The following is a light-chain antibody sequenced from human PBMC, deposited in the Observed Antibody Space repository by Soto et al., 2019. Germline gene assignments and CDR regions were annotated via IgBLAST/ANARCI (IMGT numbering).Light chain of an antibody. CDR1: ETIIDY. CDR2: SAS. V-gene: IGKV1-39*01. CDR3: QQSFSAPQT. J-gene: IGKJ2*01. Sequence: DIQMSQSPSSLSASVGDSVTITCRASETIIDYLNWYQQQPGEAPKLLIFSASSLHSGVPSRFRGSGSGTHFTLTISSLQPEDFATYFCQQSFSAPQTFGQGTKLQAK.